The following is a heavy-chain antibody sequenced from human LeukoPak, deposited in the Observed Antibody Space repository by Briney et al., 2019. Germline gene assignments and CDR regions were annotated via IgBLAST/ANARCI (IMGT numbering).Heavy chain of an antibody. CDR1: GFTFSSHA. J-gene: IGHJ4*02. V-gene: IGHV3-23*01. D-gene: IGHD3-3*01. Sequence: QPGGSLRLSCAASGFTFSSHAMAWVRQAPGKGLEWVSAIGGRGGSTYYADSVKGRFTISRDNSENTVYLQMNSLRAEDTAVYYCARDPGVVAFHYFDLWGQGTLVTVSS. CDR3: ARDPGVVAFHYFDL. CDR2: IGGRGGST.